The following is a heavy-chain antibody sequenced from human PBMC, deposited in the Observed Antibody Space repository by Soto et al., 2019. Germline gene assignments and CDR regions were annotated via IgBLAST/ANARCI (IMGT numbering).Heavy chain of an antibody. CDR1: GFPFSNYG. CDR3: ARPGRGWLYYSES. V-gene: IGHV3-30*03. D-gene: IGHD6-19*01. CDR2: ISYDGSIK. Sequence: QVQLVESGGGVVQPGRSLRLSCEASGFPFSNYGMHWVRQAPGKGLEWVAVISYDGSIKHYADSVRGRFTVSRDNSKNTLYLEMNSLRAEDTALYYCARPGRGWLYYSESWGQGTLVTVSS. J-gene: IGHJ4*02.